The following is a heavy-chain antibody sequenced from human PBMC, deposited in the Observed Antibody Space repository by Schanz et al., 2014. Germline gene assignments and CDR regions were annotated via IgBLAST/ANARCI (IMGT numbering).Heavy chain of an antibody. V-gene: IGHV3-23*04. CDR3: AKDGIMVQGVIWERYFDS. Sequence: EVRLVESGGGLVQPGGSLRLSCVASGFNFYTSAMTWVRQAPGKGLEWVSVISARGEVSKYSDSVKGRFIVSRDNSRATLFLQMDSLRAADTAFYYCAKDGIMVQGVIWERYFDSWGQGTLVTVSS. D-gene: IGHD3-10*01. CDR1: GFNFYTSA. J-gene: IGHJ4*02. CDR2: ISARGEVS.